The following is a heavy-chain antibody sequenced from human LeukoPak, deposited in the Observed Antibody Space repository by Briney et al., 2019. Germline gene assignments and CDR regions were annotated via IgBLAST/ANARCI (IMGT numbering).Heavy chain of an antibody. J-gene: IGHJ6*03. D-gene: IGHD6-19*01. CDR3: ARAGPYSSGWLRSGYYYYYMDV. CDR1: GGTFISYA. CDR2: IIPIFGTA. Sequence: ASVKVSCKASGGTFISYAISWVRQAPGQGLEWMGGIIPIFGTANYAQKFQGRVTITADKSTSTAYMELRSLRSDDTAVYYCARAGPYSSGWLRSGYYYYYMDVWGKGTTVTVSS. V-gene: IGHV1-69*06.